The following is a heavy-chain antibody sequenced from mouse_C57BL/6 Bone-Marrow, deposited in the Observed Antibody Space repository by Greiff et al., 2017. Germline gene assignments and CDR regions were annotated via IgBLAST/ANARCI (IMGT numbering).Heavy chain of an antibody. CDR3: ARGTGTR. CDR1: GYTFTDYY. D-gene: IGHD4-1*01. J-gene: IGHJ2*01. V-gene: IGHV1-26*01. CDR2: INPNNGGT. Sequence: EVQLQQSGPELVKPGASVKISCKASGYTFTDYYMNWVKQSPGKSLEWIGDINPNNGGTSYNQKFKGKATLTVDKSSSTAYMELRSLTSEDSAVYYCARGTGTRWGQGTTLTVSS.